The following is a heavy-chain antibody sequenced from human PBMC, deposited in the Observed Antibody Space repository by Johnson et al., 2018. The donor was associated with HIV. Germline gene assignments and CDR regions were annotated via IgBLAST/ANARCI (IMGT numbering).Heavy chain of an antibody. CDR1: GFSFSDYY. CDR2: ISSSGASI. Sequence: QVQLVESGGGLVKPGGSLRLSCAASGFSFSDYYMTWIRQAPGKGLEWVSYISSSGASIYYADSVKGRFTISRDNAKNSLYLQMNSLRAEDTAVYYCARDRFGDSDAFDIWGQGTMVTVSS. V-gene: IGHV3-11*04. D-gene: IGHD4-17*01. J-gene: IGHJ3*02. CDR3: ARDRFGDSDAFDI.